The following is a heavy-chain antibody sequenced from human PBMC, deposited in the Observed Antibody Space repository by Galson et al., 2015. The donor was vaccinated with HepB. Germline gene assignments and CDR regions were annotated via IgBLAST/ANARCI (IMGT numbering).Heavy chain of an antibody. V-gene: IGHV3-23*01. CDR1: GFTFSSYA. D-gene: IGHD7-27*01. J-gene: IGHJ6*02. CDR3: AKDGDKKNYYYGMDV. Sequence: SLRLSCAASGFTFSSYAMSWVRQAPGKGLEWVSAISGSGGMTYYADSVKGRFTISRDNSKNTLYLQMNSLRDEDTAVYYCAKDGDKKNYYYGMDVWGQGTTVTVSS. CDR2: ISGSGGMT.